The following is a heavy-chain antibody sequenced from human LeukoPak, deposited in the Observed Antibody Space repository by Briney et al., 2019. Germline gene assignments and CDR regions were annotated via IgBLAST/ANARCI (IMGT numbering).Heavy chain of an antibody. CDR3: AREGGYYADYYYYYMDV. CDR1: GYTFTTYG. CDR2: ISAYNGNT. D-gene: IGHD3-22*01. Sequence: ASVKVSCKASGYTFTTYGISWVRQAPGQGLEWMGWISAYNGNTNYAQKLQGRVTMTTDTSTSTAYMELRSLRSDDTAVYYCAREGGYYADYYYYYMDVWGKGTTVTVSS. V-gene: IGHV1-18*01. J-gene: IGHJ6*03.